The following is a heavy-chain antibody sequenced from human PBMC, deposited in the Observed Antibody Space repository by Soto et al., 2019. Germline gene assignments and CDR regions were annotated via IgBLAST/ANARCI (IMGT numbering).Heavy chain of an antibody. D-gene: IGHD4-4*01. V-gene: IGHV5-10-1*01. CDR3: ARPAESTVTTLSGPFDY. CDR2: IDPSDSYT. Sequence: GESLKISCKGSGYSFTSYWISWVRQMPGRGLEWMGRIDPSDSYTNYSPFFQGHVTISADKSISTAYLQWSSLKASDTAMYYCARPAESTVTTLSGPFDYWGQGALVTVSS. J-gene: IGHJ4*02. CDR1: GYSFTSYW.